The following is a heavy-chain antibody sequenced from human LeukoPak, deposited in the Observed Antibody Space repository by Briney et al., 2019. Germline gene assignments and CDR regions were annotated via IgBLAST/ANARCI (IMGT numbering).Heavy chain of an antibody. CDR3: ARASSYYYGSGSPDDY. Sequence: SETLSLTCAVYGGSFSGYYWSWIRQPPGKGLEWIGEINQSGSTNYNPSLKSRVTISVDTSKNQFSLKLSSVTAADTAVYYCARASSYYYGSGSPDDYWGQGTLVTVSS. CDR2: INQSGST. J-gene: IGHJ4*02. CDR1: GGSFSGYY. D-gene: IGHD3-10*01. V-gene: IGHV4-34*01.